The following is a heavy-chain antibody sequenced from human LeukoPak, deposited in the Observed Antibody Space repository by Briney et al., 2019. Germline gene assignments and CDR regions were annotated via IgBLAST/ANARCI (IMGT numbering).Heavy chain of an antibody. CDR3: AREGVEAAAGNLIYFDY. D-gene: IGHD6-13*01. CDR2: IWYDGSNK. CDR1: GFTFSSYG. J-gene: IGHJ4*02. Sequence: GGSLRLSCAAPGFTFSSYGMHWVRQAPGKGLEWVAVIWYDGSNKYYADSVKGRFTISRDNSKNTLYLQMNSLRAEDTAVYYCAREGVEAAAGNLIYFDYWGQGTLVTVSS. V-gene: IGHV3-33*01.